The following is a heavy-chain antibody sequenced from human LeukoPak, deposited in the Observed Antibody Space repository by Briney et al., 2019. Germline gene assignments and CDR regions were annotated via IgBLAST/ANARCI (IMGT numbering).Heavy chain of an antibody. D-gene: IGHD2-15*01. CDR2: ISYDGSNK. J-gene: IGHJ3*02. CDR3: AKGQGPYCSGGSCSPSGDAFDI. Sequence: GGSLRLSCAASGFTFSSYAMHWVRQAPGKGLEWVAVISYDGSNKYYADSVKGRFTISRDNSKNTLYLQMNSLRAEDTAVYYCAKGQGPYCSGGSCSPSGDAFDIWGQGTMVTVSS. CDR1: GFTFSSYA. V-gene: IGHV3-30-3*01.